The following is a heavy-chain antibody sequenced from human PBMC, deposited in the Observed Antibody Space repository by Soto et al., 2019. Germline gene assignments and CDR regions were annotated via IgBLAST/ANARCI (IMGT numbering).Heavy chain of an antibody. CDR1: GYTFTSYG. D-gene: IGHD4-17*01. J-gene: IGHJ6*02. CDR2: ISAYNGNT. Sequence: QVQLVQSGAEVKKPGASVKVSCKASGYTFTSYGISWVRQAPGQGLEWMGWISAYNGNTNYAQKLQGRVTMTTDTSTSTAYMELRSLRSDDTSVYYCARDRSYGDYHYYYYGMDVWGQGTTVTVSS. CDR3: ARDRSYGDYHYYYYGMDV. V-gene: IGHV1-18*01.